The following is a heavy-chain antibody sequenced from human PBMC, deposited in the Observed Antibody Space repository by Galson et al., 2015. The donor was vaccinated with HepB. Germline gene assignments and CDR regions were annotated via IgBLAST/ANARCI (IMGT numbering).Heavy chain of an antibody. CDR2: INSDGSGT. J-gene: IGHJ4*02. V-gene: IGHV3-74*01. CDR3: ARDPGGGGYDLDY. D-gene: IGHD5-12*01. CDR1: GFTFNRYW. Sequence: SLRLSCAVSGFTFNRYWMHWVRQAPGKGLVWVARINSDGSGTAYADFVRGRFTISRDNARKTLYLQMNGLKVENTAVYYCARDPGGGGYDLDYWGQGTQVSVSS.